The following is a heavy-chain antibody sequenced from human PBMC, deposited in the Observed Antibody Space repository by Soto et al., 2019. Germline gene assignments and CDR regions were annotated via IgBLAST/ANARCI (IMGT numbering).Heavy chain of an antibody. CDR2: ISGSGGST. D-gene: IGHD3-16*01. CDR3: ALGGVPQHYYYGMDV. Sequence: EVQLLESGGGLVQPGGSLRLSCAASGFTFSSYAMSWVRQAPGKGLEWVSDISGSGGSTYYADSVKGRFTISRDNSKNTLYLQMNSLRAEDTAVYYCALGGVPQHYYYGMDVWGQGTTVTVSS. V-gene: IGHV3-23*01. J-gene: IGHJ6*02. CDR1: GFTFSSYA.